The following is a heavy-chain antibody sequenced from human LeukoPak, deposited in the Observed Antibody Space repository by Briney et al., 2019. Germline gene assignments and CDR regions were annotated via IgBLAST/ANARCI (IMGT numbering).Heavy chain of an antibody. CDR3: ARVRYYDSSGYYYFDY. D-gene: IGHD3-22*01. V-gene: IGHV1-46*01. Sequence: GASVKVSCKASGYTFTSYFIHWVRQAPGQGLEWMGIINPSGGSTGYPQKFQGRVTMTRDTSTSTVYMELSSLRSEDAAVYYCARVRYYDSSGYYYFDYWGQGTLVTVSS. CDR2: INPSGGST. CDR1: GYTFTSYF. J-gene: IGHJ4*02.